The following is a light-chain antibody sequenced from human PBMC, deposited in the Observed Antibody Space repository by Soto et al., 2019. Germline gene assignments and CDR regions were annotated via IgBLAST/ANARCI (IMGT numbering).Light chain of an antibody. CDR2: HNT. CDR1: KLGDKY. V-gene: IGLV3-1*01. Sequence: SSELTQPPSVSVSPGQTASITCSGDKLGDKYASWYQQKPGQSPVLVIYHNTKRPSGIPERFSGSTSGNTATLTISGTQAMDEADYYCQAWDSSTVIFGVGTQLTVL. CDR3: QAWDSSTVI. J-gene: IGLJ7*01.